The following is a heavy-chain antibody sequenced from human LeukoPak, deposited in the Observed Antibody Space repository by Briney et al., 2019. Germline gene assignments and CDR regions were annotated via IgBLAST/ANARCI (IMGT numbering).Heavy chain of an antibody. V-gene: IGHV5-51*01. CDR2: IYPGDSDT. CDR1: GYSFTSYW. CDR3: ARLCPQSDVVVPAARTNWFDP. J-gene: IGHJ5*02. D-gene: IGHD2-2*01. Sequence: GESLKISCKGSGYSFTSYWIGWVRQMPGKGLEWMGIIYPGDSDTRYSPSFQGQVTISADKSISTAYLQWSSLKASDTAMYYCARLCPQSDVVVPAARTNWFDPWGQGTLVTVSS.